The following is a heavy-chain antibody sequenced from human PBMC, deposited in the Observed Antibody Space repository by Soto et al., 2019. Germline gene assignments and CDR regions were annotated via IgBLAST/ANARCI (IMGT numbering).Heavy chain of an antibody. D-gene: IGHD6-13*01. Sequence: QVQLVESGGGVVQPGRSLRLSCAASGFTFSSYGMHWVRQAPGKGLEWVAVIWYDGSNKYYADSVKGRFTISRDNSKNTLYLQMNSLRAEDTAVYYCARDFAGYGMDVWDQGTTVTVSS. V-gene: IGHV3-33*01. CDR3: ARDFAGYGMDV. CDR2: IWYDGSNK. CDR1: GFTFSSYG. J-gene: IGHJ6*02.